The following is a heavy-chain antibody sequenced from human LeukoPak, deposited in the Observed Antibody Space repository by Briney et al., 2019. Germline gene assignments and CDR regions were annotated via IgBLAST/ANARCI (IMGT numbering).Heavy chain of an antibody. CDR2: IYYSGST. Sequence: SETLSLTCTVSGGSISSYYWSWIRQPPGKGLEWIGYIYYSGSTNYNPSLKSRVTISVDTSKNQFSLKLSSVTAADTAVHYCARDSFKVGATDYWGQGTLVTVSS. J-gene: IGHJ4*02. V-gene: IGHV4-59*01. D-gene: IGHD1-26*01. CDR3: ARDSFKVGATDY. CDR1: GGSISSYY.